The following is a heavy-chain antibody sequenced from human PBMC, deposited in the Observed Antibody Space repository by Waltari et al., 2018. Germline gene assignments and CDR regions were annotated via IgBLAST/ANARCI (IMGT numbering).Heavy chain of an antibody. D-gene: IGHD5-18*01. CDR2: IHGSGGNT. CDR1: GFTFSNYP. Sequence: QLLESGGDLVQPGGSLRLSCAASGFTFSNYPLGWVRQAPGKGLEWVSSIHGSGGNTYYADSVKGRFTISRDNSKNTLYLQINSLRAEDTAVYFCATAYSNSCFNHWGQGTLVTVSS. CDR3: ATAYSNSCFNH. J-gene: IGHJ4*02. V-gene: IGHV3-23*01.